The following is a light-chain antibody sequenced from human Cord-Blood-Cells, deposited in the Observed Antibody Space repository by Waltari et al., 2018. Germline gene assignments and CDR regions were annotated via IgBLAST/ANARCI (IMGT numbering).Light chain of an antibody. J-gene: IGLJ2*01. CDR3: SSYTSSSTA. V-gene: IGLV2-14*01. CDR1: SSDVGGYNY. CDR2: DVS. Sequence: QSALTQPASVSGSPGQSITISCTGTSSDVGGYNYVSWYQQHPGKAPKLMIYDVSKRPSGVSNRFSGSKSGNTASLTISGLQAEDEADCYCSSYTSSSTAFGGGTKLTVL.